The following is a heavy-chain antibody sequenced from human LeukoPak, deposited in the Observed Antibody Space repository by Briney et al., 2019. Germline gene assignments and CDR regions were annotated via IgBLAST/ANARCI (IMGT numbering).Heavy chain of an antibody. CDR1: GYTFTGYH. CDR2: INPNSGAT. V-gene: IGHV1-2*02. D-gene: IGHD1-14*01. Sequence: ASVKVSCKASGYTFTGYHMHWVRQAPGQGHEWMAWINPNSGATDYAQKFQGRVTMTRDKSTSAAYMELSRLRSDDTAVYYCARLNGNHFDYWGQGTLVTVSS. CDR3: ARLNGNHFDY. J-gene: IGHJ4*02.